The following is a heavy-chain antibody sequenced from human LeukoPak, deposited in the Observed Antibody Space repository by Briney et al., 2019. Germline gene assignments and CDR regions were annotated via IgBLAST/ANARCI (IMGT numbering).Heavy chain of an antibody. J-gene: IGHJ4*02. Sequence: SETLSLTCSVSGGSISSYYWTRIRQPPGRGLEWIGYTHYGGSTSYSSSLKSRVTMSVDTSKNQFSLRLTSVTAADTAVYYCVCSTSIGGHLEVYWGQGTLVTVSS. CDR3: VCSTSIGGHLEVY. CDR1: GGSISSYY. CDR2: THYGGST. V-gene: IGHV4-59*08. D-gene: IGHD1-1*01.